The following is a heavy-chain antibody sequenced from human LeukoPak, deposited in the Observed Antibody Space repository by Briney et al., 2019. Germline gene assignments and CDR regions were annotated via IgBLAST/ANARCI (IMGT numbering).Heavy chain of an antibody. D-gene: IGHD6-13*01. CDR1: GFTFDDYA. CDR3: AKGQQLVLFGAFDI. J-gene: IGHJ3*02. Sequence: GGSLRLSCAASGFTFDDYAMHCVRRAPGKGVEWVSGISWNSGSIGYAVSVKGRFNISRDNTKNSLYLQMNSLRAEDMALYYCAKGQQLVLFGAFDIWGQGTMVTVSS. V-gene: IGHV3-9*03. CDR2: ISWNSGSI.